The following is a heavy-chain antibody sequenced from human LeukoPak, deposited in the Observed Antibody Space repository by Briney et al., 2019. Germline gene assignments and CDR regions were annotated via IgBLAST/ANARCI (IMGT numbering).Heavy chain of an antibody. CDR2: INPNSGDT. J-gene: IGHJ5*02. CDR3: ARGDYYGSPKVVAA. V-gene: IGHV1-2*02. D-gene: IGHD3-10*01. CDR1: GYAFTDYY. Sequence: ASVKVSCKASGYAFTDYYINWVRQAPGQGLEWIGWINPNSGDTNYAQKFQDRVTMTRDTSISTAYIELNFLRSDDTAVFYCARGDYYGSPKVVAAWGQGTLVTVSS.